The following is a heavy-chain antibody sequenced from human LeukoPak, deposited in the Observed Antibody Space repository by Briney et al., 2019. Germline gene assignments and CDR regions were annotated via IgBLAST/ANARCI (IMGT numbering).Heavy chain of an antibody. CDR3: ARDGRGCSGGSCSLDP. Sequence: GASVKVSCKASGYTFTSYYMHWVRQAPGQGLEWMGIINPSGGSTSYAQKFQGRVTMTRDMSTSTVYMELSSLRSEDTAVYYCARDGRGCSGGSCSLDPWGQGTLVTVSS. V-gene: IGHV1-46*01. CDR1: GYTFTSYY. J-gene: IGHJ5*02. CDR2: INPSGGST. D-gene: IGHD2-15*01.